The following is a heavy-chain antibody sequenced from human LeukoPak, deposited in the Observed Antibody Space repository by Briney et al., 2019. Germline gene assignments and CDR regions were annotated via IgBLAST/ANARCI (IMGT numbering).Heavy chain of an antibody. Sequence: GASVKVSCTASGYTFTGHYLHWVRQAPGQGLEWMGWINPESGDTKYAPQFEGRFTMIRATSMTTAYMELRGLRLADTAMYYCARARDSSGYSPLDPWGRGTLVTVSS. CDR3: ARARDSSGYSPLDP. J-gene: IGHJ5*02. D-gene: IGHD3-22*01. CDR2: INPESGDT. V-gene: IGHV1-2*02. CDR1: GYTFTGHY.